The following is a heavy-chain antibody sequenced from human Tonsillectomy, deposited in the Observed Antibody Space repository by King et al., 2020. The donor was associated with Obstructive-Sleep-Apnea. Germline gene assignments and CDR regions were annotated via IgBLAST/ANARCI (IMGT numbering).Heavy chain of an antibody. Sequence: VQLVESGGGLVKPGGSLRLSCAASGFTFSDYYMSWIRQAPGKGLEWGSYISSSSRYTNYADSVKGRFTISRDNAKNSLYLQMNSLRAEDTAVYYCAREGERYSSGWYEDNWFDPWGQGTLVTVSS. V-gene: IGHV3-11*06. D-gene: IGHD6-19*01. CDR3: AREGERYSSGWYEDNWFDP. CDR2: ISSSSRYT. J-gene: IGHJ5*02. CDR1: GFTFSDYY.